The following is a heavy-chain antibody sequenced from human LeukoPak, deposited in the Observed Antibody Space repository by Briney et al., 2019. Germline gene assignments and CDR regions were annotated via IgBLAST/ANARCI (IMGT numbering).Heavy chain of an antibody. CDR2: IWYDGSNK. V-gene: IGHV3-33*01. CDR3: ARDPDYSNYYFDY. CDR1: GFTFSSYG. J-gene: IGHJ4*02. D-gene: IGHD4-11*01. Sequence: GRSLRLSCAASGFTFSSYGMHWVRQAPGKGLEWVAVIWYDGSNKYYADSVKGRSTISRDNSKNTLYLQMNSLRAEDMAVYYCARDPDYSNYYFDYWGQGTLVTVSS.